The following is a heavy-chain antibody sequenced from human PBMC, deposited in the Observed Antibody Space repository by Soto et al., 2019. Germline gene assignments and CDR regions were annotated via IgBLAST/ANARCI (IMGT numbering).Heavy chain of an antibody. V-gene: IGHV1-8*02. Sequence: XSLKVSCKASVYSFINFDISWVRQAAGQGPEWLGWMNPGSGKTGYTSKFQGRVAMTRDASTATSHLDLTSLTSDDTAVYYCARMESAGTLNWFDPWGPGTLVTVSS. CDR2: MNPGSGKT. J-gene: IGHJ5*02. CDR1: VYSFINFD. CDR3: ARMESAGTLNWFDP. D-gene: IGHD6-13*01.